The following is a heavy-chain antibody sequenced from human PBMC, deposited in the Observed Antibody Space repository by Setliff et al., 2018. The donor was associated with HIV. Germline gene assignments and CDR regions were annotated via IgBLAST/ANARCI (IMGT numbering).Heavy chain of an antibody. Sequence: SETLSLTCVVSGYSISSNDWWGWIRQSPGKGLEWIGEIYHSGSTIYNPSLKGRVTISVDTSKNQFSLKLSSVTAVDTAVYYCAKKGNGDYHFDYWGQGTLVTVSS. D-gene: IGHD4-17*01. J-gene: IGHJ4*02. CDR1: GYSISSNDW. CDR3: AKKGNGDYHFDY. CDR2: IYHSGST. V-gene: IGHV4-28*01.